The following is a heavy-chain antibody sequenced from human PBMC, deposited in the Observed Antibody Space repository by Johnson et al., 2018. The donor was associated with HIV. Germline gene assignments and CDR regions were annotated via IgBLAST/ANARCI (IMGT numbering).Heavy chain of an antibody. CDR1: GFTFSSYG. CDR3: ARVQYFDWFGAFDI. CDR2: ISYAGSNK. V-gene: IGHV3-30*03. J-gene: IGHJ3*02. D-gene: IGHD3-9*01. Sequence: QVQLVESGGGLVQPGGSLRLSCAASGFTFSSYGMHWVRQAPGKGLEWVAVISYAGSNKYYADSVKGRFTISRDNSTNTLYLQMNSLTAEDTAVYYCARVQYFDWFGAFDIWGQGTMVTVSS.